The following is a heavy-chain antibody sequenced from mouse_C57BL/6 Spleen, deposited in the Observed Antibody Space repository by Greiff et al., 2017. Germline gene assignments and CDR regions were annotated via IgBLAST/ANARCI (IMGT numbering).Heavy chain of an antibody. CDR1: GYTFTEYT. D-gene: IGHD1-2*01. J-gene: IGHJ2*01. V-gene: IGHV1-62-2*01. Sequence: VQLQQSGAELVKPGASVTLSCKASGYTFTEYTIHWVKQRSGQGLEWIGWFYPGSGSINYNEKFKDKATVTADKSSSTVYMELSRLTSEDSAVYFCARHEDPRRRGYYFDYWGQGTTLTVSS. CDR3: ARHEDPRRRGYYFDY. CDR2: FYPGSGSI.